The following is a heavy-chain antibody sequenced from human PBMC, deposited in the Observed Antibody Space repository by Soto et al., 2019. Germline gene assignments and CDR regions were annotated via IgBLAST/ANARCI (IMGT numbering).Heavy chain of an antibody. Sequence: QVQLVQSGAEVKKPGASVKVSCKASGYTFTSYYMHWVRQAPGQGLEWMGIINPSGGSTSYAQKFQGRATMTRDTSTSTVYMELSSLRSEDTAVYYCARDQPYYYDSSGYYPLDYWGQGTLVTVSS. J-gene: IGHJ4*02. CDR1: GYTFTSYY. CDR2: INPSGGST. V-gene: IGHV1-46*01. D-gene: IGHD3-22*01. CDR3: ARDQPYYYDSSGYYPLDY.